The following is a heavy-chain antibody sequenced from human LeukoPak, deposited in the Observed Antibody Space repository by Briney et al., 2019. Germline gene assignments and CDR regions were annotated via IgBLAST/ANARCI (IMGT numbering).Heavy chain of an antibody. J-gene: IGHJ1*01. D-gene: IGHD3-3*01. CDR3: ATHWNSLH. CDR2: IYSGGST. Sequence: GGSLRLSCAASGFTFSSYNMNWVRQAPGKGLEWVSVIYSGGSTYYAESVKGRFIISRDNSKNTLYLQMNSLRAEDTAVYYCATHWNSLHWGQGTLVTVSS. V-gene: IGHV3-53*01. CDR1: GFTFSSYN.